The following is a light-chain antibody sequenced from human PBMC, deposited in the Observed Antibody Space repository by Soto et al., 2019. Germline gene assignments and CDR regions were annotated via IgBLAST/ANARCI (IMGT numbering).Light chain of an antibody. CDR3: QQYSNWPPFT. Sequence: EIVMTQSPVTLSVSPVERATLTCMASQSVSNNLAWYQQKPGQAPRLLIYRASTRATGIPARISGSGSGTEFTLTISSLQSEDFAIYYCQQYSNWPPFTFGGGTKVDIK. CDR2: RAS. V-gene: IGKV3-15*01. CDR1: QSVSNN. J-gene: IGKJ4*01.